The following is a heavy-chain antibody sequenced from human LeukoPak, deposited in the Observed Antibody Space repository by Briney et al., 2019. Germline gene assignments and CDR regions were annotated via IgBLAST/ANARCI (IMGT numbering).Heavy chain of an antibody. CDR2: IGDGGNT. V-gene: IGHV4-34*01. J-gene: IGHJ3*02. CDR3: ARFSRITWGDWGDAFDI. CDR1: GGSFSDYF. Sequence: PSETLSLTCSVYGGSFSDYFWSWIRQSPGKGLEWIGEIGDGGNTNYNPSLMSRVIVSMEKSKKQFSLVMRSVAAADTAVYYCARFSRITWGDWGDAFDIWGQGTTAIVSS. D-gene: IGHD2-21*02.